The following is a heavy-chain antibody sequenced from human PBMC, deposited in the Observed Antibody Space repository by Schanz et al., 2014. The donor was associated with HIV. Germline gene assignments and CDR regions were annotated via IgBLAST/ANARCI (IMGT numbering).Heavy chain of an antibody. CDR2: IWNDGSNT. CDR1: GFTYRNYG. Sequence: QEQLVESGGGVVQPGRSLRLSCAASGFTYRNYGMHWVRQAPGKGLEWVAVIWNDGSNTFYADSVKGRFTISRDNSKKTGFLQMNNLRAEDTAVYYCARDRLHPGNGMDVWGQGTTVTVSS. J-gene: IGHJ6*02. CDR3: ARDRLHPGNGMDV. D-gene: IGHD4-4*01. V-gene: IGHV3-33*01.